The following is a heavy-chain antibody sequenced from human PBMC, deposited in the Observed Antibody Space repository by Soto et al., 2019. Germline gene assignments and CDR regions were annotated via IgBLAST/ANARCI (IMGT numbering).Heavy chain of an antibody. CDR3: AKDSSSGLYYYYYMDV. D-gene: IGHD6-19*01. CDR1: GFTFDDYA. J-gene: IGHJ6*03. CDR2: ISGNSGSI. V-gene: IGHV3-9*01. Sequence: EVQLVESGGGLVQPGRSLRLSCAASGFTFDDYAMHWVRQAPGKGLEWVSGISGNSGSIGYADSVKGRFTISRDNAKNSLYLQMNSLRAEDTALYYCAKDSSSGLYYYYYMDVWGKGTTVTVSS.